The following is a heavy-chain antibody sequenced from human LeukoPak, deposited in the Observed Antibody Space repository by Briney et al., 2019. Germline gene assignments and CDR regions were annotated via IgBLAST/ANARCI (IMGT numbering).Heavy chain of an antibody. Sequence: GGSLRLSCTASGFAFNSYFMTWARQAPGKGLEWVSGINGRGEETHYANSVKGRFTISRDNAKNSLYLQMNSLRAEDTAVYYCARDVVVPAATPPFDPWGQGTLVTVSS. CDR2: INGRGEET. CDR3: ARDVVVPAATPPFDP. V-gene: IGHV3-21*01. CDR1: GFAFNSYF. D-gene: IGHD2-2*01. J-gene: IGHJ5*02.